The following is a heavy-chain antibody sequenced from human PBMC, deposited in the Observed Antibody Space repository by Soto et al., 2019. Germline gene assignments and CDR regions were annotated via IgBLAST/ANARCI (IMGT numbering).Heavy chain of an antibody. CDR2: IYYSGST. D-gene: IGHD4-17*01. CDR1: GGSISRYY. CDR3: ARSGLREEYYFDS. Sequence: SETLSLTFTVSGGSISRYYWNWIRQSPGKGLEWIGYIYYSGSTKYNPSLKSRVTISIDTSKTHFSLDLNSVTAADTAVYYCARSGLREEYYFDSWGQGTLVTVSS. V-gene: IGHV4-59*01. J-gene: IGHJ4*02.